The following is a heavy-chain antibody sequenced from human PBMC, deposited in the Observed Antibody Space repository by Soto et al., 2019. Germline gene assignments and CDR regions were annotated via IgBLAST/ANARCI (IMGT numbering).Heavy chain of an antibody. V-gene: IGHV4-59*08. J-gene: IGHJ4*02. D-gene: IGHD3-22*01. CDR3: ARQDTSGYAFDY. CDR2: ISYSGST. CDR1: GGSISSFD. Sequence: SEMLSLTCTVSGGSISSFDWNWIRQSPGKGLEWIGYISYSGSTNYNPSLKSRVTISVDTSKNQFSLKLSSVTAADTAVYYCARQDTSGYAFDYWGQGTLVTVSS.